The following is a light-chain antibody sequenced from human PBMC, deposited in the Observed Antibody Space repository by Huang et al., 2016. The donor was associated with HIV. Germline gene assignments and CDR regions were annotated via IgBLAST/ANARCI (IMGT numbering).Light chain of an antibody. CDR1: QSVLDISNNKNY. V-gene: IGKV4-1*01. CDR3: QQYYSTLPYT. CDR2: WAS. J-gene: IGKJ2*01. Sequence: DIVMTQSPDSLAVSLGERATINCKSSQSVLDISNNKNYLAWYQQKPGQPPKLLIYWASSRESGVPDRFSGSGSGTDFTLTISSLQAEDVAIYYCQQYYSTLPYTFGQGTKLEIK.